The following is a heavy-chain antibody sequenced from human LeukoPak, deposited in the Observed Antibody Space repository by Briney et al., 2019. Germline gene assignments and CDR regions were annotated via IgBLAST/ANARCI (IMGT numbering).Heavy chain of an antibody. J-gene: IGHJ4*02. CDR1: GGSFSGYY. Sequence: SETLSLTCAVYGGSFSGYYWSWIRQPPGKGLEWIGYIYYSGSTNYNPSLKSRVTISVDTSKNQFSLKLSSVTAADTAVYYCARSVSTVTIAFDYWGQGTLVTVSS. CDR3: ARSVSTVTIAFDY. CDR2: IYYSGST. V-gene: IGHV4-59*01. D-gene: IGHD4-4*01.